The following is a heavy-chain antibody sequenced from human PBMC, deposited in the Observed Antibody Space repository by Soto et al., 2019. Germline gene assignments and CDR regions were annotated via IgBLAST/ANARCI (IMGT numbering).Heavy chain of an antibody. CDR2: INHTGGT. Sequence: PSETLSLTCAVYGGSVNGYYWNWIRQPPGKGLEWIGEINHTGGTHYNPSLKIRVTMSVDTSKNQFSLRLSSVTAADTAIYYCATRITVFGLLIPPFDPWGQGTQVTVSS. J-gene: IGHJ5*02. CDR3: ATRITVFGLLIPPFDP. D-gene: IGHD3-3*01. CDR1: GGSVNGYY. V-gene: IGHV4-34*01.